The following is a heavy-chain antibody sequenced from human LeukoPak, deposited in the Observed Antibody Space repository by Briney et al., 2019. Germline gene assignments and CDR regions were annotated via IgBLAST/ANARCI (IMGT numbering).Heavy chain of an antibody. J-gene: IGHJ6*02. Sequence: SVKVSCKASGFTFGTSAVQWVRQARGQRLDWIGWIVVGSVNTNYAQKFQERVTITRDMSTSTAYMELSSLRSEDTAVYYCAATLTVTTGSAYFGMDVWGQGTTVTVSS. D-gene: IGHD4-17*01. CDR2: IVVGSVNT. CDR1: GFTFGTSA. CDR3: AATLTVTTGSAYFGMDV. V-gene: IGHV1-58*01.